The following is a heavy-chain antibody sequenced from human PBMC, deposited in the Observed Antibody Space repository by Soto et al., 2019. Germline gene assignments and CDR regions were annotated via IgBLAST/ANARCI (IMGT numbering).Heavy chain of an antibody. CDR2: INAGNGNT. CDR3: ARVGRLYWYFDL. V-gene: IGHV1-3*01. D-gene: IGHD1-26*01. Sequence: QVQLVQSGAEVKKPGASVKVSCKASGYTFTSYAMHWVRQAPGQRLEWMGWINAGNGNTKYSQKFQGRVTITRDTSASPAYMELSSLRAGATAVYYCARVGRLYWYFDLWGRGTLVTVSS. J-gene: IGHJ2*01. CDR1: GYTFTSYA.